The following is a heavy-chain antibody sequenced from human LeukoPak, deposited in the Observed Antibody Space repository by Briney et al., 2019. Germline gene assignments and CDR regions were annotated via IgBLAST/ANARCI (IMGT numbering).Heavy chain of an antibody. CDR1: GFTFNNYG. Sequence: GGSLRLSCAASGFTFNNYGMHWVRQAPGKGLEWVSAISGSGGSTYYADSVKGRFTISRDNSKNTLYLQMNSLRAEDTAVYYCAKTPYYDILTGYYRSWGQGTLVTVSS. D-gene: IGHD3-9*01. J-gene: IGHJ4*02. CDR3: AKTPYYDILTGYYRS. CDR2: ISGSGGST. V-gene: IGHV3-23*01.